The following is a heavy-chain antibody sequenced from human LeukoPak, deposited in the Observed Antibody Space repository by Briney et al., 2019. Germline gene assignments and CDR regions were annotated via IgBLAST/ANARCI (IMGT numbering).Heavy chain of an antibody. CDR1: GFTFSSYA. J-gene: IGHJ4*02. V-gene: IGHV3-9*01. CDR3: AKGRSYGSGNDY. CDR2: ISWNSGSI. Sequence: GGSLRLSCAASGFTFSSYAMHWVRQAPGKGLEWVSGISWNSGSIGYADSVKGRFTISRDNAKNSLYLQMNSLRAEDTALYYCAKGRSYGSGNDYWGQGTLVTVSS. D-gene: IGHD3-10*01.